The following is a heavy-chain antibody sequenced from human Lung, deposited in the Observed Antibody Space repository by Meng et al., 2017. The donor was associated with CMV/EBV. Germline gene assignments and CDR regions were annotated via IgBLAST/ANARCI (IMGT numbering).Heavy chain of an antibody. CDR2: IYYSGST. D-gene: IGHD3-3*01. CDR1: GGSISSSSDY. CDR3: ARDATIFGVVDPYYYGMDV. J-gene: IGHJ6*02. V-gene: IGHV4-39*02. Sequence: SETLSLXCTVSGGSISSSSDYWGWIRQPPGKGLEWIGSIYYSGSTYYNPSLKSRVTISVDTSKNQFSLKLSSVTAADTAVYYCARDATIFGVVDPYYYGMDVWGQGXTVTVSS.